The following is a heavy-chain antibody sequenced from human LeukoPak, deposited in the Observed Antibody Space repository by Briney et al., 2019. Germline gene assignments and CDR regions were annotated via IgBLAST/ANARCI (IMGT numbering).Heavy chain of an antibody. CDR1: GFTFSSYW. CDR2: IKQDGSEK. Sequence: GGSLRLSCAASGFTFSSYWMSWVRQAPGKGLEWVANIKQDGSEKYYADSVKGRFTISRDNSKNTLYLQMNSLRAEDTAVYYCAEDGYYYDSSGYYYDYWGQGTLVTVSS. J-gene: IGHJ4*02. CDR3: AEDGYYYDSSGYYYDY. V-gene: IGHV3-7*01. D-gene: IGHD3-22*01.